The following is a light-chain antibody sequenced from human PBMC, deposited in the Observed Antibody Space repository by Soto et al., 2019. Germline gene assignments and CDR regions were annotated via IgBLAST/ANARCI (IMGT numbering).Light chain of an antibody. V-gene: IGKV3-11*01. CDR2: ETS. J-gene: IGKJ5*01. Sequence: EIILTQSPDTLSLSPGDRATLSCRASQTVYRYLGWYQQKPGQAPRLLISETSNRASGVPDRFSGSGSGTDFTLTISDLEPEDFAVYYCQQRSNWPPLTFGQGTRLEIK. CDR1: QTVYRY. CDR3: QQRSNWPPLT.